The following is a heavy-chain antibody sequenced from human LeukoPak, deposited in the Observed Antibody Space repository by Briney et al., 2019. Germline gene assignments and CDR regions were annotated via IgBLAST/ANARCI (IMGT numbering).Heavy chain of an antibody. CDR2: IYSGGST. Sequence: GGSLRLSCAASGFTVSSNYMSWVRQAPGKGLEWVSVIYSGGSTYYADSVKGRFTISRDNSKNTLYLQMNSLRAEDTAVYYCARDAGVSGSYGEGYFDYWGQGTLVTVSS. V-gene: IGHV3-53*01. D-gene: IGHD3-16*01. CDR3: ARDAGVSGSYGEGYFDY. J-gene: IGHJ4*02. CDR1: GFTVSSNY.